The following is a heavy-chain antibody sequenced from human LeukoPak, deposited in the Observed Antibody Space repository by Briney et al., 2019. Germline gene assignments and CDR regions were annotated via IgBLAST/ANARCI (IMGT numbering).Heavy chain of an antibody. CDR1: GFTFDGYG. D-gene: IGHD2-2*02. V-gene: IGHV3-20*04. CDR3: ARGYCSSTSCYTGYYFDY. Sequence: PGGSLRLSCAASGFTFDGYGMSWVRQAPGKGLEWVSGINWNGGSTGYADSVKGRFTISRDNAKNSLYLQMNSLRAEDTALYYCARGYCSSTSCYTGYYFDYWGQGTLVTVSS. J-gene: IGHJ4*02. CDR2: INWNGGST.